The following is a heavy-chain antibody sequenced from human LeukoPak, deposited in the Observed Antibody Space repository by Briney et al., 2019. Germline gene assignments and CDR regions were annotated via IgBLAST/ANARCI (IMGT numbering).Heavy chain of an antibody. CDR1: GFTFSSYA. V-gene: IGHV3-53*01. J-gene: IGHJ5*02. Sequence: GGSLRLSCAASGFTFSSYAMSWVRQAPGKGLEWVSVIYSGGSTYYADSVKGRFTISRDNSKNTLYLQMNSLRAEDTAVYYCARVDGSGGWFDPWGQGTLVTVSS. D-gene: IGHD3-10*01. CDR3: ARVDGSGGWFDP. CDR2: IYSGGST.